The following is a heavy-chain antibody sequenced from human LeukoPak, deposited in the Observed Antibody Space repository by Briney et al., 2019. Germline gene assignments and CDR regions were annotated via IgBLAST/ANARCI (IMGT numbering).Heavy chain of an antibody. CDR1: GGSFSGYY. CDR3: ARGTPSVLGGFFFNY. CDR2: INHSGST. V-gene: IGHV4-34*01. D-gene: IGHD3-16*01. J-gene: IGHJ4*02. Sequence: SETLSLTCAVYGGSFSGYYWSWIRQPPGKGLEWIGEINHSGSTNYNPSLKSRVTISVDTSKNQFSLKLSSVTAADTAVYYCARGTPSVLGGFFFNYWGQGTLVTVSS.